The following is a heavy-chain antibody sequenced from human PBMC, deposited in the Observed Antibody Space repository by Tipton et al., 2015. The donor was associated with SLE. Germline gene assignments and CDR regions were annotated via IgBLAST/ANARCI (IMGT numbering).Heavy chain of an antibody. Sequence: QSGPEVKKPGESLKISCKGSGYSFTTYWIAWVRQMPGKGLECMGIIYPGDSDTRYSPSFQGQVTISADKSISTAYLQWSSLKASDTAMYYCARLYSYGYHDASDIWGQGTMVIVSS. CDR2: IYPGDSDT. V-gene: IGHV5-51*03. D-gene: IGHD5-18*01. CDR1: GYSFTTYW. CDR3: ARLYSYGYHDASDI. J-gene: IGHJ3*02.